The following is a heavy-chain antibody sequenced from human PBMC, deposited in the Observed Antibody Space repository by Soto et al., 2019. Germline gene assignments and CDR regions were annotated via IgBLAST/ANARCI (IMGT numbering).Heavy chain of an antibody. CDR2: IYYSGST. CDR3: ARGIPTRGYSGYGEEYFDY. J-gene: IGHJ4*02. Sequence: SETLSLTCTVSGGSISSGGYYWSWIRQHPGKGLEWIGYIYYSGSTYYNPSLKSRVTISVDTSKNQFSLKLSSVTAADTAVYYCARGIPTRGYSGYGEEYFDYWGQGTLVTVSS. V-gene: IGHV4-31*03. CDR1: GGSISSGGYY. D-gene: IGHD5-12*01.